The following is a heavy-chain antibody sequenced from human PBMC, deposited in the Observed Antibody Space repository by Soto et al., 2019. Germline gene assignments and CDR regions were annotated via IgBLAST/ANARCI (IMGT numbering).Heavy chain of an antibody. D-gene: IGHD3-9*01. CDR3: ARGYDILTGPPDY. CDR1: GGSSISSSYY. CDR2: IYYSGST. V-gene: IGHV4-39*01. J-gene: IGHJ4*02. Sequence: SETLSLTCSVAGGSSISSSYYWGWTRQPPGKGLEWIGIIYYSGSTYYNPSLKSRVIISADTSKNQFSLKLTSVTAADTAVYYCARGYDILTGPPDYWGQGTLVTVSS.